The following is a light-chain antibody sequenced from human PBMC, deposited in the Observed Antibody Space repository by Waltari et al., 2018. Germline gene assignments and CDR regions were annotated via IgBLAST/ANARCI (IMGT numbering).Light chain of an antibody. Sequence: QSVLTQPPSVSGAPGQRVTISCTGTSSNIGAGQDVHWYQQYPGTAPRLLIYSHKVRPSGVPDRFSVSKSGRSASLAITGLQAEDEADYYCQSYDISQSVIYVFGTGTTVTV. CDR2: SHK. J-gene: IGLJ1*01. CDR3: QSYDISQSVIYV. CDR1: SSNIGAGQD. V-gene: IGLV1-40*01.